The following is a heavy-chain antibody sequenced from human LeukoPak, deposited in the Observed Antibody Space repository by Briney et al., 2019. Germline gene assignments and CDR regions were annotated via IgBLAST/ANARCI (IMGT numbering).Heavy chain of an antibody. CDR3: AREVTTVTKGPNRDGMDV. J-gene: IGHJ6*02. D-gene: IGHD4-17*01. CDR2: IYYSGTT. V-gene: IGHV4-39*07. CDR1: DGSVSSVGYY. Sequence: PSETLSLTCTVSDGSVSSVGYYWGWIRQPPGKGLEWIGSIYYSGTTYYNPSLKSRVTISVDTSKNQSSLKLSSVTAADTAVYYCAREVTTVTKGPNRDGMDVWGQGTTVTVSS.